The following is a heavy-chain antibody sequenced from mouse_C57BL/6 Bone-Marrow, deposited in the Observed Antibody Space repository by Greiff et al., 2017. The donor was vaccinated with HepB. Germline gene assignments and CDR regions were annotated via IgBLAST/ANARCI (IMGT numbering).Heavy chain of an antibody. CDR3: ASRLHGAWFAY. D-gene: IGHD2-4*01. V-gene: IGHV5-6*02. Sequence: EVKLVESGGDLVKPGGSLKLSCAASGFTFSSYGMSWVRQTPDKRLEWVATISSGGSYTYYPDSVKGRFTISRDNAKNTLYLQMSSLKSEDTAMYYCASRLHGAWFAYWGKGTLVTVSA. CDR2: ISSGGSYT. J-gene: IGHJ3*01. CDR1: GFTFSSYG.